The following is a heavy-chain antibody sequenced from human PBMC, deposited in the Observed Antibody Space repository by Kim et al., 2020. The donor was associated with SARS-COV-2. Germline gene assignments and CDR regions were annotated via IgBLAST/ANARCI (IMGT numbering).Heavy chain of an antibody. CDR2: ISGDGGST. Sequence: GGSLRLSCAASGFTFDDYAMHWVRQAPGKGLEWVSLISGDGGSTYYADSVKGRFTISRDNSKNSLYLQMNSLRTEDTALYYCAKLVAYYYDSSGANWGQGTMVTVSS. D-gene: IGHD3-22*01. CDR3: AKLVAYYYDSSGAN. J-gene: IGHJ3*01. CDR1: GFTFDDYA. V-gene: IGHV3-43*02.